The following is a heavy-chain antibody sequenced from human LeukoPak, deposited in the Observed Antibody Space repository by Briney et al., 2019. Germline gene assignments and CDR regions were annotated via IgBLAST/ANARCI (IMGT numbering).Heavy chain of an antibody. D-gene: IGHD2-15*01. CDR1: GFTFSSYG. CDR2: ISYDGSNK. CDR3: AKAAFYSPTKNRSNHFDY. V-gene: IGHV3-30*18. J-gene: IGHJ4*02. Sequence: PGRSLRHSCAASGFTFSSYGMHWVRQAPGKGLEWVAVISYDGSNKYYADSVKGRFTISSDNSKNTLYLQMNSLRAEDTAVYYCAKAAFYSPTKNRSNHFDYWGQGTLVIVSS.